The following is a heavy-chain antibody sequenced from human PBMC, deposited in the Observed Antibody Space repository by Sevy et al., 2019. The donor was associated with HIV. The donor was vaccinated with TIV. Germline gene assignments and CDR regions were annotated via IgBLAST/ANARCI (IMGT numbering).Heavy chain of an antibody. CDR2: IRGKEYGGTT. D-gene: IGHD3-10*01. CDR3: SRGGSGSYTVGFY. Sequence: GGSLRLSCTGSGFTFGDYAMSWFRQAPGKGLEWVGFIRGKEYGGTTEYAASVKGRFTISRDDSKSTASLQMNRLKTEDTGVYYCSRGGSGSYTVGFYWGQGTLVTVSS. J-gene: IGHJ4*02. V-gene: IGHV3-49*03. CDR1: GFTFGDYA.